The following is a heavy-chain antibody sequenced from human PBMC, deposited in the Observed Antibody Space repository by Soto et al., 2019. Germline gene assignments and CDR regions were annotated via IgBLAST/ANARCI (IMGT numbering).Heavy chain of an antibody. V-gene: IGHV3-23*01. Sequence: GGSLRLSCAAPGFTFSNFAMTWVRQAPGKGLEWVSSIVGSGGGTYYADSVKGRFTISRDNSKNTLYLQMNSLRAEDTAVYYCAKDRESSGWPNDVFDIWGQGTMVTVSS. D-gene: IGHD6-19*01. J-gene: IGHJ3*02. CDR2: IVGSGGGT. CDR3: AKDRESSGWPNDVFDI. CDR1: GFTFSNFA.